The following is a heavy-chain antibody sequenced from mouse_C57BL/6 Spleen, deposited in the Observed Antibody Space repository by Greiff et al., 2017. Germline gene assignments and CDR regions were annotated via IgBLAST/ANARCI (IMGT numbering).Heavy chain of an antibody. CDR2: LDPANGNP. CDR3: ARSPFYYSNYRDY. CDR1: GFNFTNTY. V-gene: IGHV14-3*01. Sequence: EVQLQQPVAELVRPGASVKLSCTASGFNFTNTYMHWVKQRPEHGLEWIGRLDPANGNPNSAPKFQGQATITSDTSSTTAYLQLSSRTSEDTAIYYCARSPFYYSNYRDYWGQGTTLTVSS. J-gene: IGHJ2*01. D-gene: IGHD2-5*01.